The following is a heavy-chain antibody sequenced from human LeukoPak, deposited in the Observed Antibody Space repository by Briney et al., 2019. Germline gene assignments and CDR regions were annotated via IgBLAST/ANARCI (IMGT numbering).Heavy chain of an antibody. D-gene: IGHD6-19*01. CDR3: ARDSSGWPYWYFDL. CDR2: IYCSGST. V-gene: IGHV4-61*08. J-gene: IGHJ2*01. Sequence: SQTLSLTCTVSGGSISSGGYYWSWIRQPPGKGLESIGCIYCSGSTNYNPSLKSRVTISVDTSKNQFSLKLSSVTAADTAVYYCARDSSGWPYWYFDLWGRGTLVTVSS. CDR1: GGSISSGGYY.